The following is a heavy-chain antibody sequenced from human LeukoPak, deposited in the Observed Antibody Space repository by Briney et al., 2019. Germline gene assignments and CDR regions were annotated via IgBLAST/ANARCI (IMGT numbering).Heavy chain of an antibody. CDR2: ITGSSTWT. D-gene: IGHD3-10*01. J-gene: IGHJ2*01. CDR1: GFTFGTFG. V-gene: IGHV3-23*01. Sequence: GGCLRLSCEASGFTFGTFGMAWVRQSPGKGLRWVSGITGSSTWTYYAASVKGRFTVSRDNSQNTLHLQMNSLRADDTAVYYCTRELVSSGTGYFDLWGRGTLVTVSS. CDR3: TRELVSSGTGYFDL.